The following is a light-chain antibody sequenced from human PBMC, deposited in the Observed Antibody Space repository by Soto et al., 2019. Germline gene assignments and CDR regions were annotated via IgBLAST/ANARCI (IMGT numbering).Light chain of an antibody. V-gene: IGLV2-14*01. CDR2: DVS. J-gene: IGLJ2*01. CDR1: SSDVGGYNY. Sequence: QSALTQPASVSGSPGQSITISCTGTSSDVGGYNYVSWYQQHPGKAPGLMIYDVSNRPSGVSNRFSGSKSGNTASLTISGLQAEDEADYYCSSYTSSSSLVFGGGTKLTVL. CDR3: SSYTSSSSLV.